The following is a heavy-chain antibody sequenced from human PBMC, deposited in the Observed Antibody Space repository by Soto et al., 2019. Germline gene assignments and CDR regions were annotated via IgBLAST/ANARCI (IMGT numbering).Heavy chain of an antibody. J-gene: IGHJ4*02. Sequence: PGGSLRLSCAASGFTFSSYSMNWVRQAPGKGLEWVSYISSSSSTIYYADSVKGRFTISRDNAKNSLYLQMNSLRAEDTAVYYCAKERSIFGVVSPFFDYWGQGTLVTVSS. CDR2: ISSSSSTI. V-gene: IGHV3-48*04. CDR3: AKERSIFGVVSPFFDY. D-gene: IGHD3-3*01. CDR1: GFTFSSYS.